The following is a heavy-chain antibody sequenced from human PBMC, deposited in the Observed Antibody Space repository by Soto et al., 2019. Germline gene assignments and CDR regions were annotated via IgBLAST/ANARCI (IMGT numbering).Heavy chain of an antibody. D-gene: IGHD3-10*01. CDR2: IGGSGGGT. CDR3: ARDEGNYFDY. J-gene: IGHJ4*02. CDR1: GFTFSSFA. V-gene: IGHV3-23*01. Sequence: EVQLLESGGGLVQPGGSLRLSCAASGFTFSSFAMSWVRQAPGKGLEWVSAIGGSGGGTYHADSVKGRFTISRDNSKNTLYLQMNSLRADDTALYYCARDEGNYFDYWGQGTLVTVSS.